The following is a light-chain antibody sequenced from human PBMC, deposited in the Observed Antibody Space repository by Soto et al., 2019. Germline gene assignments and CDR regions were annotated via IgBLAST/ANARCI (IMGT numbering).Light chain of an antibody. CDR2: GAS. J-gene: IGKJ1*01. CDR3: QQYGSSPGM. CDR1: QSVSSSY. Sequence: EIVLTQSPGTPSLSPGERATLSCRASQSVSSSYLAWYQQKPGQAPRLLIYGASSRATGIPDRFSGSGSGTDFTLTISRLEPEDFAVYYCQQYGSSPGMFGQGTKVEIK. V-gene: IGKV3-20*01.